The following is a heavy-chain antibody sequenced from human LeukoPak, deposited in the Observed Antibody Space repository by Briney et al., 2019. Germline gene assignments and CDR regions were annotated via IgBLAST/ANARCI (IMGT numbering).Heavy chain of an antibody. J-gene: IGHJ4*02. CDR2: IYHSGST. V-gene: IGHV4-38-2*01. Sequence: PSETLSLTCAVSGYSVSSGYYWAWIRQPPGKGLEWIGTIYHSGSTYYNPSLKSRVTISVDTSKNQFSLNLSSVTAADTAVYYCARFTSAWLQWPIDSCGRGTLVTVSS. D-gene: IGHD5-24*01. CDR1: GYSVSSGYY. CDR3: ARFTSAWLQWPIDS.